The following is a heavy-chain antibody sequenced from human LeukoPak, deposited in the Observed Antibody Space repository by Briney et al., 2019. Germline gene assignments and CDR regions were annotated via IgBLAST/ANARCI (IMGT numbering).Heavy chain of an antibody. Sequence: PGGSLRLSCAASGFTFSGSAMHWVRQASGKGLEWVGRIRSKANSYATAYAASVKGRFTISRDDSKNTAYLQMNSLKTEDTAVYYCTRPNISVWFDPWGQGTLVTVSS. CDR2: IRSKANSYAT. CDR3: TRPNISVWFDP. CDR1: GFTFSGSA. J-gene: IGHJ5*02. D-gene: IGHD2/OR15-2a*01. V-gene: IGHV3-73*01.